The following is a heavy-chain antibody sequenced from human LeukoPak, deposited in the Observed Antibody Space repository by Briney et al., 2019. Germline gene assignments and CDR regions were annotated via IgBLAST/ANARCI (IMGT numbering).Heavy chain of an antibody. Sequence: SETLSLTCALSGGSFSGNYWSWIRQAPGKGLEWIGEINYNGHTNYNPSLESRVTISIDTPKNQFALALNSVTAADTAIYFCAVLMRHYGMDVRGQGTTVLVSS. CDR3: AVLMRHYGMDV. D-gene: IGHD3-16*01. CDR2: INYNGHT. J-gene: IGHJ6*02. CDR1: GGSFSGNY. V-gene: IGHV4-34*01.